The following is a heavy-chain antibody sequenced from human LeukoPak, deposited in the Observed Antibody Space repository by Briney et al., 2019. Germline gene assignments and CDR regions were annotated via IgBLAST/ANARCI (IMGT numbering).Heavy chain of an antibody. CDR2: INPSGGST. J-gene: IGHJ3*02. D-gene: IGHD1-7*01. CDR3: ARDLAPGITGTTDAFDI. CDR1: GYTFTSYY. Sequence: ASVKVSCKASGYTFTSYYMHWVRQAPGQGLEWMGIINPSGGSTSYAQKFQGRVTITADKSTSTAYMELSSLRSEDTAVYYCARDLAPGITGTTDAFDIWGQGTMVTVSS. V-gene: IGHV1-46*01.